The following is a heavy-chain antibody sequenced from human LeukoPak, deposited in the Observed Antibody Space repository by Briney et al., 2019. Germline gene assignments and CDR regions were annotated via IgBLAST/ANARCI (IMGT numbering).Heavy chain of an antibody. Sequence: ASVKVSCKASGYTFSHYYLHWVRQAPGQGLEWMGIINPSGGATNYAQKFQGRVTLTRDTSTGTVYMELSSLISEDTAVYYCARRRDEGFDIWGQGTLVTVSS. J-gene: IGHJ3*02. CDR2: INPSGGAT. CDR3: ARRRDEGFDI. V-gene: IGHV1-46*01. CDR1: GYTFSHYY.